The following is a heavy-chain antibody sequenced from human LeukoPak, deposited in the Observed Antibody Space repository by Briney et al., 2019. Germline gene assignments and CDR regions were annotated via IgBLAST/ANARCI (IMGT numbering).Heavy chain of an antibody. Sequence: GGSLRPSCAASGFTFRAYTMNWVRQAPGKGLEWVSGIYGSGEGQTFYADSVRGRFTISRDDSRNLVFLHMDNLRVEDTALYYCAKDVKSDGVWDIDHWGQGTLVTVSS. CDR2: IYGSGEGQT. D-gene: IGHD3-16*01. CDR1: GFTFRAYT. V-gene: IGHV3-23*01. J-gene: IGHJ4*02. CDR3: AKDVKSDGVWDIDH.